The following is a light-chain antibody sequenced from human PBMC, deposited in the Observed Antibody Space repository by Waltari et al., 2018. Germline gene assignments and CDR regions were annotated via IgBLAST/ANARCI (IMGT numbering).Light chain of an antibody. CDR1: QCVNYY. V-gene: IGKV3-15*01. J-gene: IGKJ1*01. CDR3: QQYDEWPRT. CDR2: GAS. Sequence: EVVLTQSPATLSVSPGERATPSCRASQCVNYYLAWYQQKDGQAPRLLIYGASTRATGIPARFSGSGSGTEFTLSISSLQSEDFAIYYCQQYDEWPRTFGHGTRVEI.